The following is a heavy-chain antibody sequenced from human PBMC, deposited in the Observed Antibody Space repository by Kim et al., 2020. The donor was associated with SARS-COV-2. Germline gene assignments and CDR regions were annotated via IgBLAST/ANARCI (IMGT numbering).Heavy chain of an antibody. D-gene: IGHD1-1*01. CDR3: ARTRGYNYGFFDY. J-gene: IGHJ4*02. Sequence: YNSSLQGRVTVSADKSISTAYMQWSALKASVTAIYYCARTRGYNYGFFDYWGQGTLVTVSS. V-gene: IGHV5-51*01.